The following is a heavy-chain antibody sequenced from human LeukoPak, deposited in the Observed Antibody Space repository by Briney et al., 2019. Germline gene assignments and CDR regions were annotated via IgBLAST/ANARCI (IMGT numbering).Heavy chain of an antibody. Sequence: ASVKVSCKASGYTFTSYGISWVRQAPGQGLEWMGWISAYNGNTNYAQKLHVRVTMTTDTSTSTASLELRSLRSDDTAVYSCARDRYLILTGYYRWVRAFAISSQGTTVTVSS. D-gene: IGHD3-9*01. CDR2: ISAYNGNT. CDR3: ARDRYLILTGYYRWVRAFAI. V-gene: IGHV1-18*01. J-gene: IGHJ3*02. CDR1: GYTFTSYG.